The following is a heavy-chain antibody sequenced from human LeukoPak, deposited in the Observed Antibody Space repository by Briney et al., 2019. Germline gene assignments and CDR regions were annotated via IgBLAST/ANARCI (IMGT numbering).Heavy chain of an antibody. V-gene: IGHV1-18*01. D-gene: IGHD1-26*01. Sequence: ASVKVSCKASGYTFTSYGISWVRQAPGQGLEWMGWISAYNGNTNYAQKLQGRVTMTTDTSTSTAYMGLRSLRSDDTAVYYCARDHLLGGSYLGDAFDIWGQGTMVTVSS. CDR2: ISAYNGNT. CDR3: ARDHLLGGSYLGDAFDI. CDR1: GYTFTSYG. J-gene: IGHJ3*02.